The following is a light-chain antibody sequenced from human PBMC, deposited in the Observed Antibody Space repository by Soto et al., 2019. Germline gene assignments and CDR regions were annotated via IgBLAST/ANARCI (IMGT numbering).Light chain of an antibody. CDR1: QGISTY. CDR3: QQYYAYPPT. Sequence: AIRMTQSPSSLSASRGDRVTITCRASQGISTYLAWYQQTPGKAPKLLISDASTLQSGVPSRFSGSGSGTDFTLTIRSLQSEEFATYYCQQYYAYPPTFGQGTKVDIK. V-gene: IGKV1-8*01. J-gene: IGKJ1*01. CDR2: DAS.